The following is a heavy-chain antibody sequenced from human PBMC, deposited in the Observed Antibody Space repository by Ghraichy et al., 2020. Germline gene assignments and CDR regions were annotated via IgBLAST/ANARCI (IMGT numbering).Heavy chain of an antibody. D-gene: IGHD2-15*01. CDR1: GFTFSSYG. J-gene: IGHJ4*02. V-gene: IGHV3-33*01. Sequence: GGSLRLSCAASGFTFSSYGMHWVRQAPGKGLEWVAVIWYDGSNKYYADSVKGRFTISRDNSKNTLYLQMNSLRAEDTAVYYCARVGSPGVYYFDYWGQGTLVTVSS. CDR3: ARVGSPGVYYFDY. CDR2: IWYDGSNK.